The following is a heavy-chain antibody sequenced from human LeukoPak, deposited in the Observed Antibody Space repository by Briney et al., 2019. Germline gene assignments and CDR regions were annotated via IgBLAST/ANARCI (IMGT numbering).Heavy chain of an antibody. Sequence: SVKVSCKASGGTVSSYAISWVRQAPGQGLEWMGGIIPIFGTANYAQKFQGRVTITADESTSTAYMELSSLRGEDTAVYYCARDGTPIYSNGWVYMDVWGKGTTVTISS. J-gene: IGHJ6*04. V-gene: IGHV1-69*13. D-gene: IGHD6-25*01. CDR3: ARDGTPIYSNGWVYMDV. CDR1: GGTVSSYA. CDR2: IIPIFGTA.